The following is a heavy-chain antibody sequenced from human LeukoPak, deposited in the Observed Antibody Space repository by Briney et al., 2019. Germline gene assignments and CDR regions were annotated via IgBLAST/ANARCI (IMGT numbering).Heavy chain of an antibody. CDR2: IIPIFGTA. J-gene: IGHJ4*02. CDR3: ARDLTHRRNYDNSGYQIVSAF. D-gene: IGHD3-22*01. V-gene: IGHV1-69*06. Sequence: GSSVKVSCKASGGTFSSYAISWVRQAPGQGLEWMGGIIPIFGTANYAQKFQGRVTITADKSTSTAYMELRSLRSDDTAVYYCARDLTHRRNYDNSGYQIVSAFWGQGTLVTVSS. CDR1: GGTFSSYA.